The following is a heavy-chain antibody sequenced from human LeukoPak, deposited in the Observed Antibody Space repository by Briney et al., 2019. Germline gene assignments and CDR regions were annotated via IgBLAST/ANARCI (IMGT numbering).Heavy chain of an antibody. Sequence: GGSLRLSCAASGFTFTTYGMNWVRQAPGKGLEWVSGISDSGGVIDYADSVKGRFTISRDTSKNTLHLQMNSLRAEDTAVYYCAKRLRDGYNSPIDFWGQGTLVTVSS. D-gene: IGHD5-24*01. CDR1: GFTFTTYG. CDR3: AKRLRDGYNSPIDF. J-gene: IGHJ4*02. V-gene: IGHV3-23*01. CDR2: ISDSGGVI.